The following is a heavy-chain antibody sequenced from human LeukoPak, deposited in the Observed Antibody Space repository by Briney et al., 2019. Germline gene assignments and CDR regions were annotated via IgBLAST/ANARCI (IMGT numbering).Heavy chain of an antibody. Sequence: GGSLRLSCAASGFTFSSYWMSWVRRAPGKGLEWVANIKQDGSEKYYVDSVKGRFTISRDNAKNSLYLQMNSLRAEDTAVYYCAREEDYDSSGYYQDYWGQGTLVTVSS. CDR2: IKQDGSEK. V-gene: IGHV3-7*01. D-gene: IGHD3-22*01. J-gene: IGHJ4*02. CDR3: AREEDYDSSGYYQDY. CDR1: GFTFSSYW.